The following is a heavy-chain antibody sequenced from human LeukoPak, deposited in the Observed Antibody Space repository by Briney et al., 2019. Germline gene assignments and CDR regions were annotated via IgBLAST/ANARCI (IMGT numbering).Heavy chain of an antibody. D-gene: IGHD6-19*01. Sequence: PSETLSLTCTASGGSISSCYWSWIRQPAGKGLEWIGRIYTSGSTNYNPSLKSRVTVSVDTSKNQFSLKLSSVTAADTAVYYCARDQGIAVADYYYYYGMDVWGQGTTVTVSS. V-gene: IGHV4-4*07. CDR1: GGSISSCY. CDR2: IYTSGST. J-gene: IGHJ6*02. CDR3: ARDQGIAVADYYYYYGMDV.